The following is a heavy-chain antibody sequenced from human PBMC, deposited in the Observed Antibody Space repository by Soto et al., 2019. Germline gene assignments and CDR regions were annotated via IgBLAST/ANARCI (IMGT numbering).Heavy chain of an antibody. CDR3: ARGAGSSGWSYVFDI. CDR2: INWNGGST. V-gene: IGHV3-20*01. CDR1: GFTFDDYG. Sequence: GGSLRLSCAASGFTFDDYGMSWVRQAPGKGLEWVSGINWNGGSTGYADSVKGRFTISRDNAKNSLYLQMNSLRAEDTALYHCARGAGSSGWSYVFDIWGQGTMVIVSS. J-gene: IGHJ3*02. D-gene: IGHD6-19*01.